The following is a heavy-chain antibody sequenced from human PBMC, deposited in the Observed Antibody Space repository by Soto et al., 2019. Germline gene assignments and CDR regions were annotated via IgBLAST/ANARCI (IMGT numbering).Heavy chain of an antibody. CDR2: VYYTGST. Sequence: PSETLSLTCSVSGGSVSSGSYYWSWLRQPPGKGLEWIGYVYYTGSTNYNPSLKSRITISVDTSKNQFSLKLSSVTAADTAVYYCSRDVVYYYEMDVWGQGTTVTVSS. CDR1: GGSVSSGSYY. V-gene: IGHV4-61*01. J-gene: IGHJ6*02. CDR3: SRDVVYYYEMDV. D-gene: IGHD2-15*01.